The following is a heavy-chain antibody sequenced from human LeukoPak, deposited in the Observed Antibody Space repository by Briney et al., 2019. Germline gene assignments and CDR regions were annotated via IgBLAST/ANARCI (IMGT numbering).Heavy chain of an antibody. CDR3: AREGRGSASDY. J-gene: IGHJ4*02. CDR2: IIPILGIA. CDR1: GGTFSSYA. Sequence: SVKVSCKASGGTFSSYAISWVRQAPGQGLEWMGRIIPILGIANYAQKFQGRVTITADKSTSTAYMELSSLRSEDTAVYYCAREGRGSASDYWGQGTLVTVSS. V-gene: IGHV1-69*04.